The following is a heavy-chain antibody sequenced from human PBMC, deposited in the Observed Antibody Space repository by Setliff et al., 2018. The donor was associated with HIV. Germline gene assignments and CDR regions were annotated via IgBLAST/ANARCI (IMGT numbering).Heavy chain of an antibody. Sequence: ASVKVSCKASGYTFTSYDINWVRQATGQGLEWMGWMNPNGGNTGYAQKFQGRVTITRNTSISTAYMELSSLRSEDTAVYYCARGLMGSSWYQLLYDMDVWGKGTTVTVSS. CDR3: ARGLMGSSWYQLLYDMDV. CDR1: GYTFTSYD. CDR2: MNPNGGNT. D-gene: IGHD6-13*01. V-gene: IGHV1-8*03. J-gene: IGHJ6*03.